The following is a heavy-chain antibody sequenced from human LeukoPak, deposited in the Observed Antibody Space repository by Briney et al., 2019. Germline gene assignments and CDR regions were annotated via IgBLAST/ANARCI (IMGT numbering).Heavy chain of an antibody. CDR2: ITGTGDTT. D-gene: IGHD4-11*01. V-gene: IGHV3-23*01. CDR1: GFTFSTYA. Sequence: PWGSLRLSCAASGFTFSTYAMSWVRQAPGKGLEWVSVITGTGDTTYYADFVEGRFTISRDNSKGMLYLQMNSLRVEDTALYYCAKGLRYSNKFYEEIDCWGQGTQVTVSS. J-gene: IGHJ4*01. CDR3: AKGLRYSNKFYEEIDC.